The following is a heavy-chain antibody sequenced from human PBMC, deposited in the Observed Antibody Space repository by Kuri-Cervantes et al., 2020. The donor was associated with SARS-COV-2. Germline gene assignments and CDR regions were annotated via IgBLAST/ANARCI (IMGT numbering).Heavy chain of an antibody. Sequence: GESLKISCAASGFTLSSYAMSWVRQAPGKGLEWVSAISGSGGSTYYADSVKGRFTISRDNSKNTLYLQMNSLRAEDTAVYYCATPRNFWSGPFDHWGQGTLVTVSS. J-gene: IGHJ4*02. D-gene: IGHD3-3*01. V-gene: IGHV3-23*01. CDR1: GFTLSSYA. CDR2: ISGSGGST. CDR3: ATPRNFWSGPFDH.